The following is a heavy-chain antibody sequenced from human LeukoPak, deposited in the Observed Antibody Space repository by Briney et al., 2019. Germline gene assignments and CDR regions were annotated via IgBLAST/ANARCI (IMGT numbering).Heavy chain of an antibody. D-gene: IGHD2-15*01. CDR1: GYSFTSYW. J-gene: IGHJ6*02. V-gene: IGHV5-51*01. Sequence: AGESLKISCKGSGYSFTSYWIGWVRQMPGKGLEWMGIIYPGDSDTRYSPSFQGQVTISADKSISTAYLQWSSLKASDTAVYYCARQSAAATSPPYYYYYYGMDVWGQGTTVTVSS. CDR3: ARQSAAATSPPYYYYYYGMDV. CDR2: IYPGDSDT.